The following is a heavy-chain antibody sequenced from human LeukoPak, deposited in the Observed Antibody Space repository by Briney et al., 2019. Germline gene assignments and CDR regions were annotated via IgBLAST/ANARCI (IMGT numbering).Heavy chain of an antibody. CDR3: GSGIMITFGGVIVMDC. Sequence: GASVKVSCKASGYTFTSYGISWVRQAPGQGLEWMGWISAYNGNTNYAQKFQGRVTMTTDTSTSTAYMELRSLRSDDTAVYYCGSGIMITFGGVIVMDCWGQGTLVTVSS. D-gene: IGHD3-16*02. J-gene: IGHJ4*02. CDR2: ISAYNGNT. V-gene: IGHV1-18*01. CDR1: GYTFTSYG.